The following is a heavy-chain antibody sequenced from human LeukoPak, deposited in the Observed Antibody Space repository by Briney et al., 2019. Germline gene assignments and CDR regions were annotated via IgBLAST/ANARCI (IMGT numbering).Heavy chain of an antibody. Sequence: SETLSLTCAVYVGSFSGYHWNWIRQPPGKGPEWIGEVNESGGTNINPSLRSRVTISVDTSKNQFSLNLSSVTAADTAVYYCAGRYTYGSNAFDIWGQGTMVTVSS. CDR3: AGRYTYGSNAFDI. J-gene: IGHJ3*02. V-gene: IGHV4-34*01. CDR1: VGSFSGYH. D-gene: IGHD5-18*01. CDR2: VNESGGT.